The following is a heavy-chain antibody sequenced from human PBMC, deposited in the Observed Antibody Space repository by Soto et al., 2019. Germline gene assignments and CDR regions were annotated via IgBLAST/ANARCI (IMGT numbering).Heavy chain of an antibody. CDR1: GGTFSSYA. J-gene: IGHJ4*02. D-gene: IGHD5-18*01. CDR2: IIPIFGTA. CDR3: AITYGGYSYGSIDY. Sequence: GASVKVSCKASGGTFSSYAISWVRQAPGQGLEWMGGIIPIFGTANYAQKFQGRVTITADESTSTAYMERSSLRSEDTAVYYCAITYGGYSYGSIDYWGQGTLVTVSS. V-gene: IGHV1-69*13.